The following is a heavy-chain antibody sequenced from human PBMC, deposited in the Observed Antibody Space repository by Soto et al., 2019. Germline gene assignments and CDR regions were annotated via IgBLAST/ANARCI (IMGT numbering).Heavy chain of an antibody. CDR3: ARYLGYLQYCDD. V-gene: IGHV4-39*01. CDR1: GGSISSSSYY. D-gene: IGHD7-27*01. CDR2: IYYSGST. J-gene: IGHJ4*02. Sequence: SETLSLTCTVSGGSISSSSYYWGWIRQPPGKGLEWIGSIYYSGSTYYNPSLKSRVTISVDTSKNQFSLKLSSVTAADTAVYYCARYLGYLQYCDDWGPGTLVTVSS.